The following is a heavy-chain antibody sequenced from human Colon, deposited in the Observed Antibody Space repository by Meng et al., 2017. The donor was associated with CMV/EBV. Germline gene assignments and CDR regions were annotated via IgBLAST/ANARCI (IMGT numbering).Heavy chain of an antibody. D-gene: IGHD3-10*01. V-gene: IGHV4-4*07. CDR2: VYISGNT. CDR1: GASITSYY. Sequence: QGPLRESGPGLVKPSETLSLTCTVSGASITSYYWSWIRQPAGKGLEWIGRVYISGNTNYNPSLKSRVTMSIDTSKNQLSLNIRSVTAADTAVYYCARDSNLSGLAYWGQGTLVTVSS. J-gene: IGHJ4*02. CDR3: ARDSNLSGLAY.